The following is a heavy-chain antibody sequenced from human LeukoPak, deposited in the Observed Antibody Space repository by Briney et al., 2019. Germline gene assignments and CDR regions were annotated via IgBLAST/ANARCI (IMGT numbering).Heavy chain of an antibody. CDR3: ARDGHSSSWYVIDY. CDR1: GGSISSSSYY. V-gene: IGHV4-61*01. J-gene: IGHJ4*02. CDR2: IYYSGST. D-gene: IGHD6-13*01. Sequence: SETLPLTCTVSGGSISSSSYYWSWIRQPPGKGLEWIGYIYYSGSTNYNPSLKSRVTISVDTSKNQFSLKPSSVTAADTAVYYCARDGHSSSWYVIDYWGQGTLVTVSS.